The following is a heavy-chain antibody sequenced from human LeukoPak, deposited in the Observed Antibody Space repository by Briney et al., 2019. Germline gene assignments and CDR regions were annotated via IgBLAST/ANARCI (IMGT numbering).Heavy chain of an antibody. J-gene: IGHJ4*02. V-gene: IGHV3-23*01. CDR2: ISGSGGST. CDR3: AKDYCDSSGYWYYFDY. CDR1: GFTFSSYA. Sequence: PGESLRLSCAASGFTFSSYAMSWVRQAPGKGLEWVSAISGSGGSTYYADSVKGRLTISRDNSKNTLYLQMNSLRVEDTAVYYCAKDYCDSSGYWYYFDYWGQGTLVTVSS. D-gene: IGHD3-22*01.